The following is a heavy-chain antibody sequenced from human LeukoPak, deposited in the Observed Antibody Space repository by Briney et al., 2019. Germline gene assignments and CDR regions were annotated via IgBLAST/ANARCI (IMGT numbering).Heavy chain of an antibody. D-gene: IGHD6-13*01. CDR1: GFTFSSYA. Sequence: GRSLRLSCAASGFTFSSYAMHWVRQAPGKGLEWVAVISYDGSNKYYADSVKGRFTISRDNSKNTLYLQMNSLRAEDTAVYYCARLSVDIAAAGTGNKYYFDYWGQGTLVTVSS. J-gene: IGHJ4*02. V-gene: IGHV3-30*04. CDR2: ISYDGSNK. CDR3: ARLSVDIAAAGTGNKYYFDY.